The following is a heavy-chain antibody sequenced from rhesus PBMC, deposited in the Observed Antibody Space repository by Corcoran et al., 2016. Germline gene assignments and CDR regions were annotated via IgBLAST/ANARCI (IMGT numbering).Heavy chain of an antibody. J-gene: IGHJ6*01. CDR1: GFTFSSYW. CDR2: INSGGGST. V-gene: IGHV3S25*01. CDR3: AKDGYWSDYYLSIGLDS. Sequence: EVQLVESGGGLAKPGGSLRLSCAASGFTFSSYWMNWVRQAPGKGLEWVSAINSGGGSTYYADSVKGRFTISRDNSKNTLSLQMNSLRAEDTAVYYCAKDGYWSDYYLSIGLDSWGQGVVVTVSS. D-gene: IGHD3-22*01.